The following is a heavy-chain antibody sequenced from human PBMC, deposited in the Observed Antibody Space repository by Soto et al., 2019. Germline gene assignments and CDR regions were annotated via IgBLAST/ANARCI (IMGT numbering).Heavy chain of an antibody. CDR2: INPNSGGT. Sequence: ASVKVSCKASGYTFTGYYMHWVRQAPGQGLEWMGWINPNSGGTNYAQKFQGRVTMTRDTSISTAYMELSSLRSEDTAVYYCARGPRNYNILTGDDAFDIWGQGTMVTVSS. D-gene: IGHD3-9*01. CDR1: GYTFTGYY. V-gene: IGHV1-2*02. CDR3: ARGPRNYNILTGDDAFDI. J-gene: IGHJ3*02.